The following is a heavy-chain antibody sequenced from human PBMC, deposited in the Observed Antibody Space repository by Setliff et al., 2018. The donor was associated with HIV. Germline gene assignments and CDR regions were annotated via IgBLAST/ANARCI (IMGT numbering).Heavy chain of an antibody. V-gene: IGHV4-39*01. CDR1: NGSISSSSYF. J-gene: IGHJ4*02. D-gene: IGHD1-7*01. CDR2: IFYSGST. Sequence: SETLSLTCTVSNGSISSSSYFWGWIRQPPGKGLEWIGNIFYSGSTYHNPSLKSRVLISVDTSKNQFSLKLTSVTAADTAVYYCARRGIIAGTTDFWGQGTQVTVSS. CDR3: ARRGIIAGTTDF.